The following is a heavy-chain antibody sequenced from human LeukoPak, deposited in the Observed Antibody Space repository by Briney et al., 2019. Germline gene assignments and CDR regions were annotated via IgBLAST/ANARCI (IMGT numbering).Heavy chain of an antibody. V-gene: IGHV3-33*06. CDR3: AKDRVVYYYDSSGIDY. CDR1: GFTFSSYG. D-gene: IGHD3-22*01. Sequence: PGGSLRLSCAASGFTFSSYGMHWVRQAPGKGLEWVAVIWYDGSNKYYADSVKGRFTISRDNSKNTLYLQMDSLRAEDTAVYYCAKDRVVYYYDSSGIDYWGQGTLVTLSS. J-gene: IGHJ4*02. CDR2: IWYDGSNK.